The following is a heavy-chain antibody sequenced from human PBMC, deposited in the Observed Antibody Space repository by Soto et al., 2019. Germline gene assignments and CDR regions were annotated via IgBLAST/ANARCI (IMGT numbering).Heavy chain of an antibody. Sequence: EVQLVESGGGLIQPGGSLRLSCAVSGFTVSNNYMSWVRQAPGKGLEGVSVIYSGGYTAYGDSVKGRFTISRDNSKHKLNLKMNSLGPADTAFFYWATEPGGGGYWGQGTLVTVSS. J-gene: IGHJ4*02. CDR1: GFTVSNNY. CDR2: IYSGGYT. D-gene: IGHD1-26*01. V-gene: IGHV3-53*01. CDR3: ATEPGGGGY.